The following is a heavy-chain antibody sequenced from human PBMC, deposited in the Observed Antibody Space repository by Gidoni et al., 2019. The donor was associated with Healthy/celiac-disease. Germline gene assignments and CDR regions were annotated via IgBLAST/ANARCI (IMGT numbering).Heavy chain of an antibody. D-gene: IGHD3-10*01. Sequence: QLQLQESGPGLVKPSETLSLTCKVSGGSISSSSYYWGWIRQPPGKGLEWIGSIYYSGSTYYHPSLKSRVPISVDTSKNQFSLKLSSVTAADTAVNYCARPSDNYYGSGSSSYGMDVWGQGTTVTVSS. V-gene: IGHV4-39*01. CDR3: ARPSDNYYGSGSSSYGMDV. J-gene: IGHJ6*02. CDR2: IYYSGST. CDR1: GGSISSSSYY.